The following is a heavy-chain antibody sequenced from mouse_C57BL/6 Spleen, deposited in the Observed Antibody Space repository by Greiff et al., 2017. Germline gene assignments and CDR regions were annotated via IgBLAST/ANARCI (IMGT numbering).Heavy chain of an antibody. Sequence: QVQLQQSGAELVRPGSSVKLSCKASGYTFTSYWMHWVKQRPIQGLEWIGNIDPSDSETHYNQKFKDKATLTVDKSSSTAYMQLSSLTSEDSAVYYCARGYYDWYFDVWGTGTTVTVSS. J-gene: IGHJ1*03. V-gene: IGHV1-52*01. CDR2: IDPSDSET. CDR1: GYTFTSYW. D-gene: IGHD2-3*01. CDR3: ARGYYDWYFDV.